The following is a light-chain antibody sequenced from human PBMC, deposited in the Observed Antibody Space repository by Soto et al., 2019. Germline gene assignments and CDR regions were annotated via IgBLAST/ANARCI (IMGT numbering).Light chain of an antibody. V-gene: IGKV3-20*01. CDR3: QQYDTSPPT. CDR1: QPITSRY. Sequence: IVLTQSPGTLSLSPGERATLSCRASQPITSRYLAWYQHQPGQAPRLLIYRTFARAPGIPDRFSGGGSGTHFPLTISRLEREDFAVYYCQQYDTSPPTFGQGTRLDSK. CDR2: RTF. J-gene: IGKJ5*01.